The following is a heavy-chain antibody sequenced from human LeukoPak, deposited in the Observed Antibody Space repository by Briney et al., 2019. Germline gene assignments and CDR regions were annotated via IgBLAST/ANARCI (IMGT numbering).Heavy chain of an antibody. CDR3: ARDSRFGKLLIPYFDY. CDR1: GFTFSNYN. V-gene: IGHV3-48*02. J-gene: IGHJ4*02. D-gene: IGHD3-10*01. CDR2: ITSRSSSI. Sequence: PGGSLRLSCAASGFTFSNYNMNWVRQAPGKGLEWVSYITSRSSSIYYADSVKGRFTISRDNAQNSLYLQMNSLRDEDTAVYYCARDSRFGKLLIPYFDYWGQGTLATVSS.